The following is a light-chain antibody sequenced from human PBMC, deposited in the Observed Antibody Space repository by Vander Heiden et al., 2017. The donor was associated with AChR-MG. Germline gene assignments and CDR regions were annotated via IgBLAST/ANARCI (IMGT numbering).Light chain of an antibody. J-gene: IGLJ1*01. CDR1: SSDVGGYNY. CDR3: SSYAGSNNFV. Sequence: QSALTQPPSASGSPGQSVTISCTGTSSDVGGYNYVSWYQQHPGKAPKLMIYEVSKRTSGVPDRFSGSKSGNTASLTVSGLQGEDEADYYCSSYAGSNNFVFGTGTKVTVL. CDR2: EVS. V-gene: IGLV2-8*01.